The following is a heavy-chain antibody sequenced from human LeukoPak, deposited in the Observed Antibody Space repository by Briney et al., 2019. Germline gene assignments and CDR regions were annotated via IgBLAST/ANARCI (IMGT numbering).Heavy chain of an antibody. J-gene: IGHJ3*02. V-gene: IGHV4-61*02. D-gene: IGHD2-15*01. Sequence: PSQTLSLTCTVSGGSISSGSYYWSWIRQPAGKGLEWIGRIYTSGSTNYNPSLKSRVTISVDTSKNQFSLKLSSVTAADTAVYYCARRRYCSGGSCLDAFDIWGQGTMVTVSS. CDR1: GGSISSGSYY. CDR2: IYTSGST. CDR3: ARRRYCSGGSCLDAFDI.